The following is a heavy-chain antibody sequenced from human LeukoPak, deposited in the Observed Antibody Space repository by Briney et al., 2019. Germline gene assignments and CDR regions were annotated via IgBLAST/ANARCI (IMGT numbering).Heavy chain of an antibody. D-gene: IGHD2-2*01. CDR3: AKILFQLPPATWRSIH. Sequence: GGSLRLSCVASGFTFSNYAMSWVRQAPTQGLEWISTISRSSDGTYYAESVKGRFTISRDNSMNTLYLQMSSLRAEDPAVYYCAKILFQLPPATWRSIHWGQGTLVTVSS. V-gene: IGHV3-23*01. CDR1: GFTFSNYA. CDR2: ISRSSDGT. J-gene: IGHJ4*02.